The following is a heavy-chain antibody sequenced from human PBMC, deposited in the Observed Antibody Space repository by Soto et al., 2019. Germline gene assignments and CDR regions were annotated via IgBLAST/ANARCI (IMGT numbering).Heavy chain of an antibody. CDR1: GAPISSGGFY. CDR2: IYNSGTT. J-gene: IGHJ5*02. V-gene: IGHV4-31*03. D-gene: IGHD3-10*01. CDR3: AREPISTPRGVTQVDP. Sequence: SETLSLTCNVSGAPISSGGFYWSWSRQHSGKGPEWIGYIYNSGTTFYNPSLGSRVTMSLDAAKNHFSLELRSVTVADTAVYYCAREPISTPRGVTQVDPWGQGTQVTVS.